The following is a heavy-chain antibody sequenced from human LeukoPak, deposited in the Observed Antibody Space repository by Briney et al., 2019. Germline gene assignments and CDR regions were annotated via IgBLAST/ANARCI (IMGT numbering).Heavy chain of an antibody. J-gene: IGHJ6*03. V-gene: IGHV1-2*06. CDR2: INPNSGGT. D-gene: IGHD4-23*01. CDR1: GYTFTGYY. CDR3: ARDLYGGNSHYYYMDV. Sequence: ASVKVSCKXSGYTFTGYYMHWVRQAPGQGLERMGRINPNSGGTNYAQKFQGRVTMTRDTSISTAYMELSRLRSDDTAVYYCARDLYGGNSHYYYMDVWGKGTTVTVSS.